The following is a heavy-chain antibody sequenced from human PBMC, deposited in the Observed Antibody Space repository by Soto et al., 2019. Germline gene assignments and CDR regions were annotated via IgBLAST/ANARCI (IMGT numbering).Heavy chain of an antibody. CDR2: MNPNSGNT. V-gene: IGHV1-8*01. Sequence: QVQLVQSGAEVKKPGASVKVSCKASGYTFTSYDINWVRQATGQGLEWMGWMNPNSGNTGYAQKVQGRVTMTRNTSRSTAYMDLSSLRSEDTAVYYCARGIYGDNHFDYSGQGTPVTVSS. CDR1: GYTFTSYD. J-gene: IGHJ4*02. CDR3: ARGIYGDNHFDY. D-gene: IGHD4-17*01.